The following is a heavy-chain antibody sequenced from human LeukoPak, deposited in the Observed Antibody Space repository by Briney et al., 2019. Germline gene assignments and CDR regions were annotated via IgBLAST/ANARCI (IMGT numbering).Heavy chain of an antibody. V-gene: IGHV5-51*01. CDR2: MYPGDSDT. J-gene: IGHJ4*02. Sequence: GESLKISCKGSGYTLTNYWIGWVRQMPGKGLEWMGIMYPGDSDTRYSPSFQGQVTISADRSVSTTYLQWSSLKASDTAIYYCAASTYGSGAYVGFDSWGQGTLVSVSS. D-gene: IGHD3-10*01. CDR3: AASTYGSGAYVGFDS. CDR1: GYTLTNYW.